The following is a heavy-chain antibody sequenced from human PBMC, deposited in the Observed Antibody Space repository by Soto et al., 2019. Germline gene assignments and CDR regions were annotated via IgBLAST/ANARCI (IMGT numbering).Heavy chain of an antibody. J-gene: IGHJ6*02. CDR1: GFTFSSYS. CDR2: ISSSSSYI. D-gene: IGHD1-1*01. V-gene: IGHV3-21*01. CDR3: AREGTTQGHYYYYGMDV. Sequence: EVQLVESGGGLVKPGGSLRLSCAASGFTFSSYSMNWVRQAPGKGLEWVSSISSSSSYIYYADSVKGRFTISRDNAKNSLYLELNSRRAEDTAVYYCAREGTTQGHYYYYGMDVWGQGTTVTVSS.